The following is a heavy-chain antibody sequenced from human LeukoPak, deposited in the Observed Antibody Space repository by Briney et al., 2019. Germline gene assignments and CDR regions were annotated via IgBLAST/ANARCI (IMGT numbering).Heavy chain of an antibody. CDR3: AAVYSYGPDV. Sequence: SETLSLTCTVSGGSISSYYWSWIRQPPGQRLEWIGYIYYSGSTNYNPSLNNRITISVDTSKNHFALKLSSVTAADTAVYYCAAVYSYGPDVWGKGTTVTVFS. V-gene: IGHV4-59*08. J-gene: IGHJ6*04. D-gene: IGHD2-8*01. CDR1: GGSISSYY. CDR2: IYYSGST.